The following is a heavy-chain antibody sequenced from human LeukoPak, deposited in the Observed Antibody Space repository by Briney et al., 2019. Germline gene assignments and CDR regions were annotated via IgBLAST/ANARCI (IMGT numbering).Heavy chain of an antibody. D-gene: IGHD3-22*01. Sequence: ASVKVSCKASGYTFTSYGISWVRQAPGQGLEWMGWISAYNGNTNYAQKLQGRVTMTTDTSTSTAYMELRSLRSDDTAVYYCGRDRYGIVVAAIYFDYWGQGTLVTVSS. J-gene: IGHJ4*02. CDR1: GYTFTSYG. V-gene: IGHV1-18*01. CDR2: ISAYNGNT. CDR3: GRDRYGIVVAAIYFDY.